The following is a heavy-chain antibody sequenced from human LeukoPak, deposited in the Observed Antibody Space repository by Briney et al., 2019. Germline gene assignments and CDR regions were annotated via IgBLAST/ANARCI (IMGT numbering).Heavy chain of an antibody. CDR1: GYSISSGYY. J-gene: IGHJ4*02. Sequence: SETLSLTCTVSGYSISSGYYWGWIRRPPGKGLEWIGSIYHSGSTYYNPSLKSRVTISVDTSKNQFSLKLSSVTAADTAVYYCARDKGTSYLSSFDYWGQGTLVTVSS. V-gene: IGHV4-38-2*02. D-gene: IGHD6-6*01. CDR3: ARDKGTSYLSSFDY. CDR2: IYHSGST.